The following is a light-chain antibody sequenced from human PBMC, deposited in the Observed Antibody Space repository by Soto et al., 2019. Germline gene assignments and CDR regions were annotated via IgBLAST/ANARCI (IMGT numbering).Light chain of an antibody. J-gene: IGKJ1*01. V-gene: IGKV1-5*03. CDR2: KAS. CDR1: QSISSW. Sequence: DIQMTQSPSTLSASVGDRVTITCRASQSISSWLAWYQQKPGKAPKLLIYKASSLESGVPSRFSGSGSGTEFTLTIISLQPDDFATYYCQQYNSYWTFDQGTKVEIK. CDR3: QQYNSYWT.